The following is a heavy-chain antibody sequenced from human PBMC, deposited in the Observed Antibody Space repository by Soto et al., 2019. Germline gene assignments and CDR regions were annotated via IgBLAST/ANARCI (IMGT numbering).Heavy chain of an antibody. V-gene: IGHV5-51*01. J-gene: IGHJ3*02. Sequence: PGESLKISCKGSGYSFTSYWIGWVRQMPGKGLEWMGNIYPGDSDTRYSPSFQGQVTISADKSISTAYLQWSSLKASDTAMYYCARQLDSSGYYWAIWGQGTMVTVSS. D-gene: IGHD3-22*01. CDR1: GYSFTSYW. CDR3: ARQLDSSGYYWAI. CDR2: IYPGDSDT.